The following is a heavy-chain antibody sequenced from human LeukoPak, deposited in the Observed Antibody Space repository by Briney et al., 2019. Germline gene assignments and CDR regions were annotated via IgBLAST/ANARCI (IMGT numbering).Heavy chain of an antibody. D-gene: IGHD2-2*01. CDR3: ARGDCSSTSCYGYYYYYGMDV. J-gene: IGHJ6*02. Sequence: GGSLRLSCAASGFTFSDYYMSWIRQAPGKGLEWVSYISRSSSYTNYADSVKGRFTISRDNAKNSLYLQMNSLRAEDTAVYYCARGDCSSTSCYGYYYYYGMDVWGQGTTVTVSS. CDR2: ISRSSSYT. CDR1: GFTFSDYY. V-gene: IGHV3-11*06.